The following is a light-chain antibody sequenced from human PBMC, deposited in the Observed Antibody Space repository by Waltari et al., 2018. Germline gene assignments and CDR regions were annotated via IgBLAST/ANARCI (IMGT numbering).Light chain of an antibody. V-gene: IGLV2-23*02. CDR2: EVY. Sequence: YQQHPGKAHKHMIYEVYKRASGVSKRVSGSKSGKTASLTDSGLQAEDEADYYCCSYAGSSPFTFGGGTKLTVL. J-gene: IGLJ2*01. CDR3: CSYAGSSPFT.